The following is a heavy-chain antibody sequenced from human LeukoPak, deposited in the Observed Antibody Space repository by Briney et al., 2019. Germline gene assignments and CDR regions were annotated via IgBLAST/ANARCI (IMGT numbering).Heavy chain of an antibody. CDR1: GYSFTSYW. D-gene: IGHD2-15*01. J-gene: IGHJ4*02. CDR2: IYPGDSNT. CDR3: ARHDQGCSGGSCYVY. V-gene: IGHV5-51*01. Sequence: GESLKISCKGSGYSFTSYWIGWVRQMPGKGLELMGIIYPGDSNTRYSPSFQGQVTISADKSISTAYLQWSSLKASDTAMYYCARHDQGCSGGSCYVYWGQGTLVTVSS.